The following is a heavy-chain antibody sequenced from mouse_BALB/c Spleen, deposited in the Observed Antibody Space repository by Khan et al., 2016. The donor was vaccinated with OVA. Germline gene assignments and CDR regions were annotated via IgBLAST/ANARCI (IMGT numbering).Heavy chain of an antibody. CDR2: IDPDNGDT. CDR1: GFNIRHYY. V-gene: IGHV14-4*02. Sequence: VQLKESGADLVRSGASVKLSCRASGFNIRHYYLHWVKQRPEQGLEWIGWIDPDNGDTEYDPKFQGKATMTADTSSNTAYLQLSSLTSDDTAVYYCTTGWGYAMDYWGQGTSVTVSS. D-gene: IGHD4-1*01. CDR3: TTGWGYAMDY. J-gene: IGHJ4*01.